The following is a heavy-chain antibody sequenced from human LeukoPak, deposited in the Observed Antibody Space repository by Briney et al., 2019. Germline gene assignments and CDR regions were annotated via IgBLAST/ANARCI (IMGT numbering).Heavy chain of an antibody. Sequence: GGSLRLSCAASGFTFSSYAMHWVRQAPGKGLEWVAAISYDGSNKYYADSVKGRFTISRDNSKNTLYLQMNSLRAEDTAVYYCARVVLGYCSGGSCGGFDYWGQGTLVTVSS. CDR1: GFTFSSYA. CDR3: ARVVLGYCSGGSCGGFDY. V-gene: IGHV3-30-3*01. CDR2: ISYDGSNK. J-gene: IGHJ4*02. D-gene: IGHD2-15*01.